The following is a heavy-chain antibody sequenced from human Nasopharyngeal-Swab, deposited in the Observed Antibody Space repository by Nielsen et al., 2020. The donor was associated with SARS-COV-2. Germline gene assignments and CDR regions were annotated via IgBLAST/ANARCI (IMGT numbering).Heavy chain of an antibody. J-gene: IGHJ6*03. CDR3: AKDRQYSSSDDYYYYYMDV. Sequence: GESLKISCAASGFTFSSYAMSWVRQAPGKGLEWVSAISGSGGSTYYADSVKGRFTISRDNSKNTLYLQMNSLRAEDTAVYYCAKDRQYSSSDDYYYYYMDVRGKGTTVTVSS. CDR2: ISGSGGST. CDR1: GFTFSSYA. V-gene: IGHV3-23*01. D-gene: IGHD6-13*01.